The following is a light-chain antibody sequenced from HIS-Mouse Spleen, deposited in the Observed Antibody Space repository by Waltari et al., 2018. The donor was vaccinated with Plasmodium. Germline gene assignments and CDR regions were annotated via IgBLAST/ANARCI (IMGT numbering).Light chain of an antibody. Sequence: QSALTQPRPVSGSPGQSVPISRTGTSSDVGGYNYVSWYQQHPGQAPKLMIYDVSKRPSGVPDRFSGSKSGNTASLTISGLQAEDEADYYCCSYAGSYTLVFGGGTKLTVL. CDR1: SSDVGGYNY. CDR3: CSYAGSYTLV. V-gene: IGLV2-11*01. J-gene: IGLJ3*02. CDR2: DVS.